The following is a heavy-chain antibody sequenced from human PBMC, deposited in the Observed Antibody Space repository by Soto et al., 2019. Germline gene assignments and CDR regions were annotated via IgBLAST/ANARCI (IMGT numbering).Heavy chain of an antibody. Sequence: PSGTLSVTCAVSGESVTSVGDYWSWIRQPPGTGLEWIGYIYYSGSADYNPPLGSRVTISLDTSKNQVSLRLRSVTAADTAVYYCAREQYNWKLWGQGTLVTVSS. J-gene: IGHJ4*02. CDR3: AREQYNWKL. V-gene: IGHV4-61*08. CDR1: GESVTSVGDY. CDR2: IYYSGSA. D-gene: IGHD1-20*01.